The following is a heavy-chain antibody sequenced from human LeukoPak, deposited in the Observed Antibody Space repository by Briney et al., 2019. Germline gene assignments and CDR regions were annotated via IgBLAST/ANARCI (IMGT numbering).Heavy chain of an antibody. CDR3: AGITPYCSSTSCYSYYYYGMDV. J-gene: IGHJ6*02. CDR1: GGSFSGYY. V-gene: IGHV4-34*01. CDR2: INHSGST. D-gene: IGHD2-2*01. Sequence: SETLSLTCAVYGGSFSGYYWSWIRQPPGKGREWIGEINHSGSTNYNPSLKSRVTISVDTSKNQFSLKLSSVTAADTAVYYCAGITPYCSSTSCYSYYYYGMDVWGQGTTVTVSS.